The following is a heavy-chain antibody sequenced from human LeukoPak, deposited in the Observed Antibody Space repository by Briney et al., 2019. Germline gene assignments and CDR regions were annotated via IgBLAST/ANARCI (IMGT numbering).Heavy chain of an antibody. CDR1: GGSFSGYY. D-gene: IGHD2-2*01. Sequence: ASETLSLTCAVYGGSFSGYYWSWIRQPPGKGLEWIGEINHSGSTNYNPSLKSRVTISVDTSENQFSLKLSSVTAADTAVYYCARGPYCSSTSCLTYWFDPWGQGTLVTVSS. J-gene: IGHJ5*02. CDR2: INHSGST. V-gene: IGHV4-34*01. CDR3: ARGPYCSSTSCLTYWFDP.